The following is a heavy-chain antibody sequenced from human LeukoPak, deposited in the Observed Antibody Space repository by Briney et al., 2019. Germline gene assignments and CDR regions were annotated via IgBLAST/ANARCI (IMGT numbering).Heavy chain of an antibody. V-gene: IGHV3-73*01. Sequence: PGGSLRLSCAASGFTFSGSAMHWVRQASGKGLEWVGRIRSKANSYATAYAASVKGRFTTSRDDSKNTAYLQMNSLKTEDTAVYYCTRRLAYCGGDCYPSGMDVWGQGTTVTVSS. CDR1: GFTFSGSA. CDR3: TRRLAYCGGDCYPSGMDV. CDR2: IRSKANSYAT. J-gene: IGHJ6*02. D-gene: IGHD2-21*02.